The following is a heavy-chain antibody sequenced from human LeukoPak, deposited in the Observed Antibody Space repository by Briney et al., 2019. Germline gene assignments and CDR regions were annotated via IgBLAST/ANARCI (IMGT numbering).Heavy chain of an antibody. V-gene: IGHV3-7*01. J-gene: IGHJ4*02. Sequence: PGGSLRLSCVASGFSFSNYWMSWLRQAPGRGLEWVANIKPDGNEKYFVDSVRGRFTISRDNAKNSLYLQMNSLRAEDTAVYFCARDLSGPSFYWGQGTLVTVSS. D-gene: IGHD2-15*01. CDR3: ARDLSGPSFY. CDR1: GFSFSNYW. CDR2: IKPDGNEK.